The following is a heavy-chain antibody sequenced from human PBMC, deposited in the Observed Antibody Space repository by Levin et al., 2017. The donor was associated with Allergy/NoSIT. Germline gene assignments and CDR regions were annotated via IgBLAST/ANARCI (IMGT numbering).Heavy chain of an antibody. V-gene: IGHV3-74*03. CDR1: GFTFSSYW. J-gene: IGHJ4*02. Sequence: GGSLRLSCAASGFTFSSYWMHWVHQAPGKGLVWVSRVNGDGSTTTYADSVKGRFTISRDNARNTLYLQMNSLRAEDTAVYYCATRLAIPSSTFDYWGQGTLVTVSS. CDR3: ATRLAIPSSTFDY. CDR2: VNGDGSTT. D-gene: IGHD2-2*01.